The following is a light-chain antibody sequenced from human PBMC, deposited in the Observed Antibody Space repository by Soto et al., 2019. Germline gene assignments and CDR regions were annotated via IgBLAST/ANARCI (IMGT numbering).Light chain of an antibody. V-gene: IGKV3-11*01. J-gene: IGKJ5*01. CDR3: QQRSNWPPIT. CDR1: QSVSSY. Sequence: EVVLKMSAGILSLTNRDGATLSCRASQSVSSYLAWYQQKPGQAPRLLIYDASNRATGIPARFSGSGSGTDFTLTISSLEPEDFAVYYCQQRSNWPPITFGQGTRLEIK. CDR2: DAS.